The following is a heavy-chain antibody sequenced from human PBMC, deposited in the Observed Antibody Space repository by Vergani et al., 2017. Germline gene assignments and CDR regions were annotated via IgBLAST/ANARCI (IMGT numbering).Heavy chain of an antibody. Sequence: QVQVVQSGAEVKKSGASVKVSCKTSGYTLSNYYMHWVRQAPGQGLEWLGIINPSGGHTNYAEKFQGRGTMTRDTSTSTVYMELSSLISEDTAIYYCARGDYGILTGYRYWGQGTLVTVSA. CDR2: INPSGGHT. V-gene: IGHV1-46*03. D-gene: IGHD3-9*01. CDR1: GYTLSNYY. CDR3: ARGDYGILTGYRY. J-gene: IGHJ4*02.